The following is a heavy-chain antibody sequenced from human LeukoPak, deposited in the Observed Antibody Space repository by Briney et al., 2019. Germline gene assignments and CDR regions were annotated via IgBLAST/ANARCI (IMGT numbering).Heavy chain of an antibody. J-gene: IGHJ4*02. CDR1: GGSISSYY. CDR3: ARFARSTVANDY. D-gene: IGHD4-23*01. CDR2: IYYSGST. Sequence: SETLSLTCTVSGGSISSYYWSWIRQPPGKGLEWIGYIYYSGSTNYNPSLKSRVTISVDTSKNQFSLKLSSVPAADTAVYYCARFARSTVANDYWGQGTLVTVSS. V-gene: IGHV4-59*01.